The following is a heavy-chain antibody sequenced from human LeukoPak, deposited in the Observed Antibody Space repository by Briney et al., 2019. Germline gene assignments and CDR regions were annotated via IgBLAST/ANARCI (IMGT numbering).Heavy chain of an antibody. CDR2: IYTSGST. J-gene: IGHJ6*03. CDR3: ARQVRCSSTSCYTNYYYYYYMDV. CDR1: GDSISSGTYY. D-gene: IGHD2-2*02. V-gene: IGHV4-61*02. Sequence: PSETLSLTCTVSGDSISSGTYYWSWIRQPAGKGLEWIGRIYTSGSTNYNPSLKSRVTISVDTSKNQFSLKLSSVTAADTAVYYCARQVRCSSTSCYTNYYYYYYMDVWGKGITVTVSS.